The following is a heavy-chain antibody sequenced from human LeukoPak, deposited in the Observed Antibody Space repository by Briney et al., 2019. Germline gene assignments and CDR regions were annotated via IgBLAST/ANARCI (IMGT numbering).Heavy chain of an antibody. Sequence: PGGSLRLSCAAPGLTFSSFSMHWVRQAPGKGLEWVAFMRYDGSIKYYVDSVKGRFTISRDNSKNTLYLQMNSLRAEDTAVYYCAKGGYYFDYWGQGTLVTVSS. CDR2: MRYDGSIK. V-gene: IGHV3-30*02. J-gene: IGHJ4*02. CDR3: AKGGYYFDY. CDR1: GLTFSSFS. D-gene: IGHD3-16*01.